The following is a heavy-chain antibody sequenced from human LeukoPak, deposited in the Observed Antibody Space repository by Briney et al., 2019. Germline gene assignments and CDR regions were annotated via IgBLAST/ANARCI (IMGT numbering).Heavy chain of an antibody. CDR2: ISYSGST. J-gene: IGHJ4*02. CDR1: GGSVSSGSYY. D-gene: IGHD6-19*01. CDR3: ARDGFGGGWFF. Sequence: SETLSLTCTVSGGSVSSGSYYWGWIRQPPGKGLEWIGYISYSGSTNYNPSLKSRVTMSVGTSKNQFSLRLTSLTAADTAVYYCARDGFGGGWFFWGRGTLVTVSS. V-gene: IGHV4-61*01.